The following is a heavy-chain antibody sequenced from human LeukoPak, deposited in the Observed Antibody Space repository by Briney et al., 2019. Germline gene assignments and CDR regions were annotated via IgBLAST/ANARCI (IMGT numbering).Heavy chain of an antibody. CDR1: GGSISSYY. CDR3: ARHLPDYGDYVGRLGFDY. V-gene: IGHV4-59*08. D-gene: IGHD4-17*01. Sequence: SETLSLTCTVSGGSISSYYWSWIRQPPGKGLEWIGYIYYSGSTNYNPSLKSRVTISVDTSKNQFSLKLSSVTAADTAVYYRARHLPDYGDYVGRLGFDYWGQGTLVTVSS. CDR2: IYYSGST. J-gene: IGHJ4*02.